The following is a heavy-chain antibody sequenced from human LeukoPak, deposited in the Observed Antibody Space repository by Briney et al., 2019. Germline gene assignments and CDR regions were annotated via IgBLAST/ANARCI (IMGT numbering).Heavy chain of an antibody. Sequence: PGGSLRLSCAASGFTFSSYEMNWVRQAPGKGLEWVSYISSSGSTIYYADSVKGRFTISRDNAKNSLYLQMNSLRAEDTAVYYCARDNPRGDGYNLFDYWGQGTLVTVSS. CDR1: GFTFSSYE. V-gene: IGHV3-48*03. J-gene: IGHJ4*02. CDR3: ARDNPRGDGYNLFDY. CDR2: ISSSGSTI. D-gene: IGHD5-24*01.